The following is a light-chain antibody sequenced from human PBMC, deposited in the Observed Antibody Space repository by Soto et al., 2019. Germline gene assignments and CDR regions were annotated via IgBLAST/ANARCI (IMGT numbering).Light chain of an antibody. Sequence: EIVLTQSPGTLSLSPGERATLSCRASQSVSSSYLAWYQQKPGQAPRLLIYDASSRATGIPDRFSGSGSGTDFTLTIIRLEAEDFAVFYCQQYGSSPGTFGQGTKVDIK. CDR3: QQYGSSPGT. CDR2: DAS. J-gene: IGKJ1*01. V-gene: IGKV3-20*01. CDR1: QSVSSSY.